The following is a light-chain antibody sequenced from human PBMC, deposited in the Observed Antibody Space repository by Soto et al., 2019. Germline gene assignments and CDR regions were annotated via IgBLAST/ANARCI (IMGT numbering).Light chain of an antibody. CDR1: QTISSY. CDR3: QQSFITPWT. V-gene: IGKV1-39*01. CDR2: AAS. J-gene: IGKJ1*01. Sequence: DIQMTQSPSSLSASVGDRVTITCRASQTISSYLNWYQQKPGKAPKLLVYAASSLQSGVPSRFSGSGSGTDFTLTISSLQPEDFATYYCQQSFITPWTFGQGTKVEIK.